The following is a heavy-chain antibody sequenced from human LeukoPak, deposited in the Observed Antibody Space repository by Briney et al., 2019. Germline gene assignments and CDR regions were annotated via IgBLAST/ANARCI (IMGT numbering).Heavy chain of an antibody. CDR1: GFSFSSYW. J-gene: IGHJ6*03. CDR2: IKTDGSSLDGSST. CDR3: AKAPGYCSSTSCYKYYYVDV. D-gene: IGHD2-2*02. Sequence: PGGSLRLSCAASGFSFSSYWMHWVRQAPGKGLVWVSRIKTDGSSLDGSSTSYADSVKGRFTISRDNSKNTLYLQMNSLRAEDTAVYYCAKAPGYCSSTSCYKYYYVDVWGKGTTVTVSS. V-gene: IGHV3-74*01.